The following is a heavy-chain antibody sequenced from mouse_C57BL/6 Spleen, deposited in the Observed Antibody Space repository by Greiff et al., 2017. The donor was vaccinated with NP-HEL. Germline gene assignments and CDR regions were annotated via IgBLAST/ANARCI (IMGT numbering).Heavy chain of an antibody. D-gene: IGHD1-1*01. J-gene: IGHJ2*01. Sequence: QVQLKQSGAELVKPGASVKISCKASGYAFSSYWMNLVKQRPGKGLEWIGQIYPGDGDTNYNGKFKGKATLTADKSSSTAYMQLSSLTSEDSAVYFCARNYGSSYEDYWGQGTTLTVSS. V-gene: IGHV1-80*01. CDR2: IYPGDGDT. CDR3: ARNYGSSYEDY. CDR1: GYAFSSYW.